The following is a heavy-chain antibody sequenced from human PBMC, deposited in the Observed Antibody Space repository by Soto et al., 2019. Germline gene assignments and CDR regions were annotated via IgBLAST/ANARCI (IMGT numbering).Heavy chain of an antibody. CDR3: ARGGHYYGGSPLFDY. Sequence: SETLSLTCTVSGGSISSGDYYWSWIRQPPGKGLEWIGYIYYSGSTYYNPSLKSRVTISVDTSKNQFSPRLSSVTAADTAVYYCARGGHYYGGSPLFDYWGQGTLVTVSS. CDR2: IYYSGST. D-gene: IGHD4-17*01. CDR1: GGSISSGDYY. J-gene: IGHJ4*02. V-gene: IGHV4-30-4*01.